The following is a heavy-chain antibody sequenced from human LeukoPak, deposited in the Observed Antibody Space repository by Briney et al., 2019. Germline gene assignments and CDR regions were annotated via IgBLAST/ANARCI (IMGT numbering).Heavy chain of an antibody. J-gene: IGHJ3*02. CDR1: GFTFSSYE. D-gene: IGHD3-22*01. CDR2: ISSSGSTI. Sequence: GGSLRLSCAASGFTFSSYEMNWVRQAPGKGLEWVSYISSSGSTIYYADSVKGRFTISRDNSKNTLYLQMNSLRAEDTAVYYCAKSNGYGLIDIWGQGTMVTVSS. V-gene: IGHV3-48*03. CDR3: AKSNGYGLIDI.